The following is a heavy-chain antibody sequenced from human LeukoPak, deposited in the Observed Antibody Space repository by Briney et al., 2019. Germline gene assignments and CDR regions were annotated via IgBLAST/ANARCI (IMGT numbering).Heavy chain of an antibody. Sequence: SETLSLTCTVSGGSISSYYWSWIRQPAGKGLEWIGRIYTSGSTNYNPSLKSRVTMSVDTYKNQFSLKLSSVTAADTAGYYCARASYDDILTGPRWRDYYYGMDVWGQGTTVTVSS. V-gene: IGHV4-4*07. J-gene: IGHJ6*02. D-gene: IGHD3-9*01. CDR3: ARASYDDILTGPRWRDYYYGMDV. CDR2: IYTSGST. CDR1: GGSISSYY.